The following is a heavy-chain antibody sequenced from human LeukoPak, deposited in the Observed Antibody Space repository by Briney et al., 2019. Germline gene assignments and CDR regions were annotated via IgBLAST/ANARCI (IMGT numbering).Heavy chain of an antibody. V-gene: IGHV3-23*01. Sequence: GGSLRLSCAASGFTISSYAMSWVRQAPGKGLEWVSAISGSGGSTYYADSVKGRFTISRDNSKNTLYLQMNSLRAEDTAVYYCAKSGLGLRYFDWLFGYWGQGTLVTVSS. CDR1: GFTISSYA. J-gene: IGHJ4*02. D-gene: IGHD3-9*01. CDR2: ISGSGGST. CDR3: AKSGLGLRYFDWLFGY.